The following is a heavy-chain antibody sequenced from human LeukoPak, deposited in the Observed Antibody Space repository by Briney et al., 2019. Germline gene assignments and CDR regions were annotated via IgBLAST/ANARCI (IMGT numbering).Heavy chain of an antibody. D-gene: IGHD2-15*01. CDR1: GFTFSTYW. CDR2: ISPDGSDK. Sequence: GGSLRLSCVASGFTFSTYWMNWVRQAPGKGLERVGTISPDGSDKYYVDSVKGRFTISRDNAKTTLYLQINSLRADDTALYFCARGIVVVVGASDHFDYWGQGTLITVSS. V-gene: IGHV3-7*01. CDR3: ARGIVVVVGASDHFDY. J-gene: IGHJ4*02.